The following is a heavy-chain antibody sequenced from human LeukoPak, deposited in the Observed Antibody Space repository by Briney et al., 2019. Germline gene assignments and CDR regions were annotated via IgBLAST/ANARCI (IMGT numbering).Heavy chain of an antibody. V-gene: IGHV3-74*01. CDR3: ARETGYSYGYAWFDP. J-gene: IGHJ5*02. CDR2: INSDGSST. D-gene: IGHD5-18*01. CDR1: GFTFSSYW. Sequence: GGSLRLSCAASGFTFSSYWKHWVRQAPGKGLVWVSRINSDGSSTSYADSVKGRFTISRDNAKNTLYLQMNSLRAEDTAVYYCARETGYSYGYAWFDPWGQGTLVTVSS.